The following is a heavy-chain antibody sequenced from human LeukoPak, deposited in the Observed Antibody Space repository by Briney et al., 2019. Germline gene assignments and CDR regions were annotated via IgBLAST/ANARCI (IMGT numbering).Heavy chain of an antibody. CDR2: ISGSGGST. J-gene: IGHJ4*02. D-gene: IGHD6-19*01. V-gene: IGHV3-23*01. CDR1: GFTFSSYA. CDR3: ANPMIAVAVHFDY. Sequence: PGGSLRLSCAASGFTFSSYAMSWVRQAPGKGLEWVSDISGSGGSTYYADSVKGRFTISRDNSKNTLYLQMNSLRAEDTAVYYCANPMIAVAVHFDYWGQGTLVTVSS.